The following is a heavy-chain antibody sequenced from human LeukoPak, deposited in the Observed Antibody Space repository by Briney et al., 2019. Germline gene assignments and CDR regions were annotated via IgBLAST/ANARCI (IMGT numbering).Heavy chain of an antibody. CDR2: YDPEEGGI. V-gene: IGHV1-24*01. CDR3: AGDGGITVTKDFDY. J-gene: IGHJ4*02. Sequence: ASVKVSCKVSGSTLAESSIHWLRQAPGKGLEWMGGYDPEEGGIIYAQKFLDRVTMTEDTSTTTAYMEVSSLRSEDTAVYFCAGDGGITVTKDFDYWGQGTLVTVSS. CDR1: GSTLAESS. D-gene: IGHD4-17*01.